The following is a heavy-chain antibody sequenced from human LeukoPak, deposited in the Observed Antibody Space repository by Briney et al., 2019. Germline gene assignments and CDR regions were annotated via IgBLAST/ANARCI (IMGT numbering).Heavy chain of an antibody. J-gene: IGHJ4*02. CDR2: ISSSSSYI. CDR1: GFTFSSYS. D-gene: IGHD6-13*01. Sequence: GGSLRLSCAASGFTFSSYSMNWVRQAPGKGLEWVSSISSSSSYIYYADSVKGRFTISRDNAKNSLYLQMNSLRAKDTAVYYCARRSIAAAGKLDYWGQGTLVTVSS. CDR3: ARRSIAAAGKLDY. V-gene: IGHV3-21*01.